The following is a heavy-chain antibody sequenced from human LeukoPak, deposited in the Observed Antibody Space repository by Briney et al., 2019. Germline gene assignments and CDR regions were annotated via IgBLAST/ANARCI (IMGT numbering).Heavy chain of an antibody. CDR1: GGSISSYY. CDR2: IYSSGST. J-gene: IGHJ5*01. V-gene: IGHV4-4*07. CDR3: VRDLGRFDS. Sequence: SETLSLTCTASGGSISSYYWSWIRQPAGKGLEWIGRIYSSGSTNYNPSPKSRVTMSVDKSKNQFSLSVTSVTAADTAVYFCVRDLGRFDSWGQGALVLVSA.